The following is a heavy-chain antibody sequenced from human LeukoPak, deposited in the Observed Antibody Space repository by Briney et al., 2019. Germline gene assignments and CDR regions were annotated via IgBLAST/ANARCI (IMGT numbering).Heavy chain of an antibody. CDR1: GDSITNGIFH. V-gene: IGHV4-61*02. J-gene: IGHJ4*02. Sequence: SETLSLTCTVSGDSITNGIFHWSWIRQPAGKELEWIGRIYTGGNTAYNPSLNSRVTMSLDTSKNQFSLKLTSVTAADTAVYYCVRGGDYGSAYDYFRYWGQGTLVSVSS. CDR2: IYTGGNT. CDR3: VRGGDYGSAYDYFRY. D-gene: IGHD5-12*01.